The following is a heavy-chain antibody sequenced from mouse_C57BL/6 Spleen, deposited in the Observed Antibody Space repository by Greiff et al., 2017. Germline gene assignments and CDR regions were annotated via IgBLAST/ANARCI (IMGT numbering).Heavy chain of an antibody. D-gene: IGHD1-1*02. V-gene: IGHV1-9*01. CDR2: ILPGSGST. J-gene: IGHJ3*01. Sequence: QVQLQQSGAELMKPGASVKLSCKATGYTFTGYWIEWVKQRPGHGLEWIGEILPGSGSTNYNDKFKGKATFTGDTSSNTAYMQLSSLTTEDSAIYYCARGDGRGFAYWGKGTLVTVSA. CDR3: ARGDGRGFAY. CDR1: GYTFTGYW.